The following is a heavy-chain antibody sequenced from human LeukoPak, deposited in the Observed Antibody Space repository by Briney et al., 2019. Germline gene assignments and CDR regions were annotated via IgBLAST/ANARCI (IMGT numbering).Heavy chain of an antibody. J-gene: IGHJ4*02. Sequence: GGSLRLSCAASGFTFSSYSMNWVRQAPGKGLEWVSSIGITSRFLYYADSVKGRFTISRDNTKNSLYPQLNSLRAEDTAVYYCARDVSSGHYYLDYWGPGTLVTVSS. CDR2: IGITSRFL. V-gene: IGHV3-21*01. CDR1: GFTFSSYS. D-gene: IGHD6-19*01. CDR3: ARDVSSGHYYLDY.